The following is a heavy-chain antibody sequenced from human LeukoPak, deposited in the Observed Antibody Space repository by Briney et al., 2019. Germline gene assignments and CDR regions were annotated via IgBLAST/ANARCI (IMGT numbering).Heavy chain of an antibody. Sequence: GESLKISCKGSGYGFTSYWIGWVRQMPGKGLEWMGIIYPGDSDTRYSPSFQGQVTISADKSISTAYLQWSSLKASDTAMYYCARRTAAEDYYYYMDVWGKGTTVTVSS. CDR1: GYGFTSYW. D-gene: IGHD6-13*01. CDR2: IYPGDSDT. J-gene: IGHJ6*03. CDR3: ARRTAAEDYYYYMDV. V-gene: IGHV5-51*01.